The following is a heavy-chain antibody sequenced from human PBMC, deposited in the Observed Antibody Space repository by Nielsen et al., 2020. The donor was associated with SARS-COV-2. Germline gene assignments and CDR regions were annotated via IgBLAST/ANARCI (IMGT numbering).Heavy chain of an antibody. CDR1: GFTFSSYG. D-gene: IGHD4-17*01. CDR2: IWYDGSNK. CDR3: ARDLTVTSHPYAMDV. V-gene: IGHV3-33*01. Sequence: GGSLRLSCAASGFTFSSYGMHWVRQAPGKGLEWVAVIWYDGSNKYYADSVKGRFIISRDNAKNSLFLQMNSLRAEDTAVYYCARDLTVTSHPYAMDVWGQGTTVTVS. J-gene: IGHJ6*02.